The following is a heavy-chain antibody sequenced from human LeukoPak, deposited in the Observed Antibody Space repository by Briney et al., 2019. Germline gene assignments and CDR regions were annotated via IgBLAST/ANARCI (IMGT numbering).Heavy chain of an antibody. V-gene: IGHV5-51*01. CDR3: ARHALPRYASTQPFGA. J-gene: IGHJ4*02. D-gene: IGHD2-2*01. CDR2: IFPEDSDT. Sequence: GQSLKISCQVSGDNFSRSWIGWVRPVPGKGLDWMGIIFPEDSDTRYSPSFQGHVTFSAYKSTNTAHLHWNSLRASDTAIYFCARHALPRYASTQPFGAGGQGTRVTVSS. CDR1: GDNFSRSW.